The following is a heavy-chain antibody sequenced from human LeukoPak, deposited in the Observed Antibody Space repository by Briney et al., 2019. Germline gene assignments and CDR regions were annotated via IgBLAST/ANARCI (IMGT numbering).Heavy chain of an antibody. J-gene: IGHJ5*02. Sequence: SETLSLTCTVSGVSISSYYWSWIRQPPGKGLEWIGYIYTSGSTNYNPSLKSRVTISIDTSKNQFSLKLSSVTAADTAVYYCVRLDSSGWYGLDPWGQGTLVTVSS. CDR2: IYTSGST. CDR3: VRLDSSGWYGLDP. D-gene: IGHD6-19*01. V-gene: IGHV4-4*09. CDR1: GVSISSYY.